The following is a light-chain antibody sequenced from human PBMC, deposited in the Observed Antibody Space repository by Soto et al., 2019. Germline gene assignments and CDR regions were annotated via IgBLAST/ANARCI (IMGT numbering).Light chain of an antibody. Sequence: QSALTQPASVSGSPGQSVTISCTGTSSDVANYNLVSWYQQHPGKAPRLIIYESSKRPAGISTRFSGSKSGNAASLMISGLQAEDEAEYYCLSYTSRGPSGVFGSGTKLTVL. CDR1: SSDVANYNL. J-gene: IGLJ1*01. V-gene: IGLV2-14*02. CDR2: ESS. CDR3: LSYTSRGPSGV.